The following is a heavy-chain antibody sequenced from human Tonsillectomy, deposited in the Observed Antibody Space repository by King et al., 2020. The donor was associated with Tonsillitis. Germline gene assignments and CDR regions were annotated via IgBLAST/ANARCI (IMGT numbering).Heavy chain of an antibody. CDR1: GFTFDDNA. V-gene: IGHV3-9*03. Sequence: QLVQSGGGLVQPGRSLRLSCAASGFTFDDNAMYWVRQAPGKGLEWVSGISWNGGIIGYADSVKGRFTISRDNAKNSLYLQMNSLRVEDIALYYCAKDIFGVGATWDHLGLSFDYWGQGTLVTVSX. D-gene: IGHD1-26*01. CDR3: AKDIFGVGATWDHLGLSFDY. J-gene: IGHJ4*02. CDR2: ISWNGGII.